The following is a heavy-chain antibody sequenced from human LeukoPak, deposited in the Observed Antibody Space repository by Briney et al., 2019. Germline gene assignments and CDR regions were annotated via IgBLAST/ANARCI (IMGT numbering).Heavy chain of an antibody. CDR2: ISFDGSKK. CDR1: GSTFSRYR. J-gene: IGHJ4*02. V-gene: IGHV3-30*18. Sequence: GGSLRLSCADSGSTFSRYRMHWVRQAPGKGLEWVAVISFDGSKKYYADSVKGRFTTSRDNAKNTVYLQMNSLRAEDTAVYYCVKWDWGGGQGTLVTVSS. D-gene: IGHD3-16*01. CDR3: VKWDWG.